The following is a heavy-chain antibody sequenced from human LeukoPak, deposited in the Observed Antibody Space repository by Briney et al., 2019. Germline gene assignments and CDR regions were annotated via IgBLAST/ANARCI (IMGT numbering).Heavy chain of an antibody. D-gene: IGHD6-6*01. CDR1: GGSISSRPYY. CDR2: ISYSGTT. V-gene: IGHV4-39*07. Sequence: SSETLSLTCTVSGGSISSRPYYWGWVRQPPGKGLEWIGTISYSGTTYYSPSLKSRVTITLDTSKNQFSLKLSSVTAADTAIYYCARDFSSSSTVYYYYYMDVWGKGTTVTVSS. J-gene: IGHJ6*03. CDR3: ARDFSSSSTVYYYYYMDV.